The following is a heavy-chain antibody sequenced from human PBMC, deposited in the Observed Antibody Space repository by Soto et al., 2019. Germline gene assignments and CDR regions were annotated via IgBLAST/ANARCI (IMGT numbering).Heavy chain of an antibody. Sequence: GGSLRLSCAASGFTFDDYAMHWVRQAPGKGLEWVSGISWNRGSKGYADSMKGRFPISRDNAKNALYMQMNSLRAEDTALYYCAKDMVPWDISTGVSKGYFDYWGQGTLVTVSS. J-gene: IGHJ4*02. CDR2: ISWNRGSK. D-gene: IGHD3-3*02. CDR1: GFTFDDYA. CDR3: AKDMVPWDISTGVSKGYFDY. V-gene: IGHV3-9*01.